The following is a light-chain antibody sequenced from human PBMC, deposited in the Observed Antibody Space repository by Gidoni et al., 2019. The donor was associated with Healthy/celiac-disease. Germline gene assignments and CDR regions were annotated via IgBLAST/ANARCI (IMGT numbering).Light chain of an antibody. CDR3: QQRSNWIT. CDR2: DAS. CDR1: QSVSSY. V-gene: IGKV3-11*01. Sequence: DIVFTQSPATLSLSPGERATLSCRASQSVSSYLAWYKQKPGQATRRLIYDASNRATGIPARFSGSGSGTDFTLTISSLEPEDFAVYYCQQRSNWITVGQXTRLEIK. J-gene: IGKJ5*01.